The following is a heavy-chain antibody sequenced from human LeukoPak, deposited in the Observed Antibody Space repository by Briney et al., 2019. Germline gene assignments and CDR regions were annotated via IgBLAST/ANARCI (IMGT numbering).Heavy chain of an antibody. J-gene: IGHJ3*02. Sequence: SETLSLTCAVYGGSFSGYYWSWIRQPSGKGLEWIGEINHSGSTNYNPSLKSRVTISVDTSKNQFSLKLSSVTAADPAVYYCASLEAFDIWGQGTMVTVSS. CDR1: GGSFSGYY. CDR2: INHSGST. V-gene: IGHV4-34*01. CDR3: ASLEAFDI. D-gene: IGHD5-24*01.